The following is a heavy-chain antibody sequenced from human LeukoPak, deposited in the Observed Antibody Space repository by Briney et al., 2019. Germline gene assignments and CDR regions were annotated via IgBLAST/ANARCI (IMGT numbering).Heavy chain of an antibody. CDR3: AVASSGWYVYFDY. D-gene: IGHD6-19*01. Sequence: ASVEVSCKASGYTFTGYYMHWVRQAPGQGLEWMGWINPNSGGTNYAQKFQGRVTMTRDTSISTAYMELSRLRSDDTAVYYCAVASSGWYVYFDYWGQGTLVTVSS. CDR1: GYTFTGYY. V-gene: IGHV1-2*02. CDR2: INPNSGGT. J-gene: IGHJ4*02.